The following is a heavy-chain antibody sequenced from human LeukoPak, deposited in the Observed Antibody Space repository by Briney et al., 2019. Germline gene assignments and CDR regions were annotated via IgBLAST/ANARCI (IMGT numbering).Heavy chain of an antibody. J-gene: IGHJ2*01. D-gene: IGHD5-18*01. CDR2: IYHSGST. CDR1: GGSISSGSYY. V-gene: IGHV4-61*10. Sequence: PSETLSLTCTVSGGSISSGSYYWGWIRQPAGRGREWVGYIYHSGSTYYNPSLKSRVTISVDTSKNQFSLKLSSVTAADTAVYYCARPNNYGYWWYFDLWGRGTLVTVSS. CDR3: ARPNNYGYWWYFDL.